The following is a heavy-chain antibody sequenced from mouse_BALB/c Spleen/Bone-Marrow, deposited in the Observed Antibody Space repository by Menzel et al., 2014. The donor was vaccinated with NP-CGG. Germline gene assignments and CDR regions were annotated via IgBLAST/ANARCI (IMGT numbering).Heavy chain of an antibody. V-gene: IGHV1-20*02. J-gene: IGHJ3*01. CDR3: ARGGNYQAWFAY. CDR1: GYSFTGYF. CDR2: INPYNGDT. D-gene: IGHD2-1*01. Sequence: VTLKVCGPELVKPGASVKISCKASGYSFTGYFMNWVMQSHGKSLEWIGRINPYNGDTFYNQKFKGKATLTVDKSSSTAHMELRSLASEDSAVYYCARGGNYQAWFAYWGQGTLVTVSA.